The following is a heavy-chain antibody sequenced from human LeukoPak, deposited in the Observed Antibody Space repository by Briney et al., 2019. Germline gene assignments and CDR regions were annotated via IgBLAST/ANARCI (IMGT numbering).Heavy chain of an antibody. CDR3: AKEEDSSGWQYYFDY. CDR2: ISYDGSNK. CDR1: GFTFSSYG. J-gene: IGHJ4*02. D-gene: IGHD6-19*01. Sequence: PGGSLRLSCAASGFTFSSYGLHWVRQAPGKGLEWVAVISYDGSNKYYADSVKGRFTISRDNSKNTLYLQMNSLRAEDTAVYYCAKEEDSSGWQYYFDYWGQGTLVTVSS. V-gene: IGHV3-30*18.